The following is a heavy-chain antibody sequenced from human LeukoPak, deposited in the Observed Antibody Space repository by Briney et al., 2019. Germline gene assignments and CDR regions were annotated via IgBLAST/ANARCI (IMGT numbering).Heavy chain of an antibody. CDR2: MNPNSGNT. V-gene: IGHV1-8*02. Sequence: EASVKVSCKASGYTFTSYGINWVRQATGQGLEWMGWMNPNSGNTGYAQKFQGRVTMTRNTSISTAYMELSSLRSEDTAVYYCARGRIVKSKKSDFDYWGQGTLVTVSS. J-gene: IGHJ4*02. CDR1: GYTFTSYG. D-gene: IGHD3-22*01. CDR3: ARGRIVKSKKSDFDY.